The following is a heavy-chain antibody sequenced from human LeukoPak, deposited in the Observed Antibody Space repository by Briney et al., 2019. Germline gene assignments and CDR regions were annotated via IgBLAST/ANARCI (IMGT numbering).Heavy chain of an antibody. CDR3: ARDASSGYYID. D-gene: IGHD3-22*01. Sequence: ASVKVSCKASGYSFTSYGFSWVRQAPGQGLEWMGWISAYNGNTNYAQKLQGRVTMTTDTSTYTAYMELRSLRSDDTAVYYCARDASSGYYIDWGQGTLVTVSS. J-gene: IGHJ4*02. V-gene: IGHV1-18*01. CDR2: ISAYNGNT. CDR1: GYSFTSYG.